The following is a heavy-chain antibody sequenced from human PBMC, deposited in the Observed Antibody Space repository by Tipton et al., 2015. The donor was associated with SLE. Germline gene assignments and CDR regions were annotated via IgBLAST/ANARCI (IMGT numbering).Heavy chain of an antibody. J-gene: IGHJ4*02. CDR2: ISSSRSYI. D-gene: IGHD4-23*01. CDR1: GFTFSSYS. Sequence: GSLRLSCAASGFTFSSYSMNWVRQAPGKGLEWVSSISSSRSYIYYADSVKGRFTISRDNAKNSLYLQMNSLRAEDTAVNYCARDRWGDYWGQGTLVTVSS. CDR3: ARDRWGDY. V-gene: IGHV3-21*01.